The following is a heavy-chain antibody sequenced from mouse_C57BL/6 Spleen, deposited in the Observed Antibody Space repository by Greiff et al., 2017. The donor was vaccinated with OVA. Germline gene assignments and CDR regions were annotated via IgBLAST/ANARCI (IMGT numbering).Heavy chain of an antibody. J-gene: IGHJ4*01. V-gene: IGHV14-1*01. Sequence: DVKLQESGAELVRPGASVKLSCTASGFNIKDYYMHWVKQRPEQGLEWIGRIDPEDGDTEYAPKFQGKATMTADTSSNTAYLQLSSLTSEDTAVYYCTTGGMVTTRYAMDYWGQGTSVTVSS. CDR2: IDPEDGDT. CDR3: TTGGMVTTRYAMDY. D-gene: IGHD2-2*01. CDR1: GFNIKDYY.